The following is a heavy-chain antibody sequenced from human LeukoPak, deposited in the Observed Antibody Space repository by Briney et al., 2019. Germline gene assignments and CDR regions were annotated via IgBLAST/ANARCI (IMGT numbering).Heavy chain of an antibody. CDR1: GFTFRSYA. D-gene: IGHD3-9*01. V-gene: IGHV3-23*01. CDR3: AKAMTSSTYYFDS. Sequence: GGSLRLSCTASGFTFRSYAMNWVRQAPGKGLEWVSVISLNDGSTYYADSVRGRFTISRDHSKNTLFLQMNGLRAEDTAIHYCAKAMTSSTYYFDSWGQGTLVAVSS. CDR2: ISLNDGST. J-gene: IGHJ4*02.